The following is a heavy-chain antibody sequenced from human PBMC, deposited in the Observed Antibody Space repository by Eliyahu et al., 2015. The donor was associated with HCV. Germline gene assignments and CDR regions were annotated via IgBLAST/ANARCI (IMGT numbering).Heavy chain of an antibody. CDR1: GXSISSSNW. J-gene: IGHJ5*02. D-gene: IGHD3-22*01. CDR2: IXHSGST. CDR3: ARDVRYYDSSGYLS. V-gene: IGHV4-4*02. Sequence: QVQLQESGPGLVKPSGTLSLTCXVSGXSISSSNWWSWVRQPPGKGLEWIGXIXHSGSTNYNPSLKXRVTISVDKSKNQFSLKLSSVTAADTAVYYCARDVRYYDSSGYLSWGQGTLVTVSS.